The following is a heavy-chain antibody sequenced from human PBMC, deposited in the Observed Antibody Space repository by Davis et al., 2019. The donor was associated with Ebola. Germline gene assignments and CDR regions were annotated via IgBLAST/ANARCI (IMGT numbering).Heavy chain of an antibody. CDR1: GGSFSGYY. Sequence: MPSETLSLTCAVYGGSFSGYYWSWIRQPPGKGLEWIGYIYYSGSTNYNPSLKSRVTMFLDKSLNQFSLKMSSVTAADTAVYYCARGEWGYCSSTSCYRDYYYGMDVWGQGTTVTVSS. CDR2: IYYSGST. CDR3: ARGEWGYCSSTSCYRDYYYGMDV. J-gene: IGHJ6*02. V-gene: IGHV4-59*12. D-gene: IGHD2-2*02.